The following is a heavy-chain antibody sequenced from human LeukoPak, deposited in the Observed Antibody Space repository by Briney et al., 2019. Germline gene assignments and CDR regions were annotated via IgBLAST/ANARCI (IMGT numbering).Heavy chain of an antibody. V-gene: IGHV3-23*01. CDR1: GFTFSSYA. D-gene: IGHD6-13*01. Sequence: GGSLRLSCAASGFTFSSYAMSWVRQAPGKGLEWVSAISGSGGSTYYADSVKGRLTISRDNSKNTLYLQMNSLRAEDTAVYYCAKDRGSSSWYSWFDPWGQGTLVTVSS. CDR3: AKDRGSSSWYSWFDP. CDR2: ISGSGGST. J-gene: IGHJ5*02.